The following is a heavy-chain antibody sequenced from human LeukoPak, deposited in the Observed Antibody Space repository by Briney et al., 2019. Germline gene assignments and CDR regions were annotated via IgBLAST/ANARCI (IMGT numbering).Heavy chain of an antibody. CDR2: IYSGGSA. V-gene: IGHV3-53*01. J-gene: IGHJ4*02. D-gene: IGHD1-26*01. CDR3: ARVVAATYFDY. Sequence: GGSLRLSCAASGFTVSSNYMTWVRQAPGKGLEWVSLIYSGGSAYYADSVKGRFTISRDKSKNTLYLQMNSLRAEDTAVYYCARVVAATYFDYWGQGTLVTVSS. CDR1: GFTVSSNY.